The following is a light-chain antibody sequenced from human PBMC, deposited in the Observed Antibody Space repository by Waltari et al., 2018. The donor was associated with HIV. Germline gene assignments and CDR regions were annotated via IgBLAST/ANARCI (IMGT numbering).Light chain of an antibody. Sequence: QSALTQPASVSGSPGQSITISCTGTSSNVGSDDLVSWYQQHPGEAPKLIIYEVTNRPSGVSNRFSGSKSGNTASVTISGLQAEDEGDDYCCSCPRSGSRNVFGTGTKVTVL. V-gene: IGLV2-23*02. CDR2: EVT. J-gene: IGLJ1*01. CDR1: SSNVGSDDL. CDR3: CSCPRSGSRNV.